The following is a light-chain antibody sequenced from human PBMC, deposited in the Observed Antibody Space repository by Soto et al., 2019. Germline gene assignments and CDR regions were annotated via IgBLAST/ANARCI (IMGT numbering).Light chain of an antibody. CDR1: VGL. CDR2: DDT. CDR3: SLYVGGRTYV. V-gene: IGLV2-23*01. Sequence: QSALTRPASVSGSPGQSITISCTGTVGLVSWYQQHPGKVPKLIIYDDTKRPSGVSSRFSGSKSGNTASLTISGLQTEEEADYYCSLYVGGRTYVFGTGTKVTVL. J-gene: IGLJ1*01.